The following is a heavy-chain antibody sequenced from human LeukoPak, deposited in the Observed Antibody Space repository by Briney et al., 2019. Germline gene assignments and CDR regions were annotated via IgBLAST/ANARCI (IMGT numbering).Heavy chain of an antibody. Sequence: PGGSLRLSCAASGFTFSSYSMNWVRQAPGKGLEWVSYISSSSSTIYYADSVKGRFTISRDNAKNSLYLQMNSLRAEDTAVYHCAKRVAVAGPYFDYWGQGTLVTVSS. V-gene: IGHV3-48*04. D-gene: IGHD6-19*01. CDR2: ISSSSSTI. CDR3: AKRVAVAGPYFDY. CDR1: GFTFSSYS. J-gene: IGHJ4*02.